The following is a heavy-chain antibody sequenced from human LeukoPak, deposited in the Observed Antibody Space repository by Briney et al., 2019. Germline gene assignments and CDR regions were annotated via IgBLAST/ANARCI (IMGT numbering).Heavy chain of an antibody. CDR2: IYTSGST. V-gene: IGHV4-4*07. J-gene: IGHJ5*02. CDR3: ARDIAYCGGDCYDPTGFDP. D-gene: IGHD2-21*02. CDR1: GGSISSYY. Sequence: SETLSLTCTVSGGSISSYYWSWIRQPAGKGLEWIGRIYTSGSTNYNPSLKSRVTMSVDTSKNLFSLKLSSVTAADTAVYYCARDIAYCGGDCYDPTGFDPWGQGTLVTVSS.